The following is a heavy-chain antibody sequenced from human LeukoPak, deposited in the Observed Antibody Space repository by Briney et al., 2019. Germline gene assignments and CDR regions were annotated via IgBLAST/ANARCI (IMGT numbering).Heavy chain of an antibody. V-gene: IGHV4-39*07. CDR2: IYYSGST. Sequence: SETLSLTCTVSGGSISSSSYYWGWIRQPPGTGLEWIGSIYYSGSTYYNPSLKSRVTISVDTSKNQFSLELSSVTAADTAVYYCARDHDDTIFGVVIEGHYMEVWGKGTTVTVSS. D-gene: IGHD3-3*01. J-gene: IGHJ6*03. CDR1: GGSISSSSYY. CDR3: ARDHDDTIFGVVIEGHYMEV.